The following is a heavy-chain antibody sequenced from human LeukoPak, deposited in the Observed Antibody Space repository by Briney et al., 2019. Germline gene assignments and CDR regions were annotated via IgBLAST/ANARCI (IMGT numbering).Heavy chain of an antibody. CDR2: ITPSGTK. CDR1: GFTFSDYS. CDR3: AREAGDSFWSGFKFDY. Sequence: GGSLRLSCAVSGFTFSDYSMTWVRQAPGKGLEWVSFITPSGTKCYADSVKGRFTISRDNAKNSLYLQMNSLRAEDTAVYYCAREAGDSFWSGFKFDYWGQGSLVTVSS. V-gene: IGHV3-69-1*01. J-gene: IGHJ4*02. D-gene: IGHD3-3*01.